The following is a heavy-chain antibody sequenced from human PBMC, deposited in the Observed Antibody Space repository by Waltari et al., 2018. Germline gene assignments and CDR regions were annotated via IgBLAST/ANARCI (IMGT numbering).Heavy chain of an antibody. CDR2: ISAYNGNT. CDR1: GYTFTSYG. Sequence: QVQLVQSGAEVKKPGASVKVSCKASGYTFTSYGISWVRQAPGQGLEWMGWISAYNGNTNHAQKLQGRVTRTTDTSTSTAYMELRSLRSDDTAVYYCARDNRRGCSGGSCPFDYWGQGTLVTVSS. V-gene: IGHV1-18*01. J-gene: IGHJ4*02. D-gene: IGHD2-15*01. CDR3: ARDNRRGCSGGSCPFDY.